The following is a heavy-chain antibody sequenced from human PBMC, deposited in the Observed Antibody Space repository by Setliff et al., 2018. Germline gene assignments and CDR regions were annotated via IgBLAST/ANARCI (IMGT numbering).Heavy chain of an antibody. CDR1: GGSFSSSGCY. V-gene: IGHV4-39*07. CDR2: FYYSGSI. J-gene: IGHJ4*02. Sequence: SETLSLTCTVSGGSFSSSGCYWGWIRQPPGKGLEWIGSFYYSGSIYYNPSLKSRVTISVDTSKTQFSLKLNSMTTADTAVYYCARGGTYRYFDYWGQGALVTVSS. CDR3: ARGGTYRYFDY.